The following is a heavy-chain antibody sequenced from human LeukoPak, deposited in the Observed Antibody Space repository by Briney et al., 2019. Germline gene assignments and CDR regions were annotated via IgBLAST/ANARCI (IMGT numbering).Heavy chain of an antibody. D-gene: IGHD3-22*01. CDR3: ARAHLGGLYYYDSSTPENWFDP. CDR1: GGSISSYY. Sequence: PSETLSLTCTVSGGSISSYYWSWIRQPPGKGLEWIGYIYYSGSTNYNPSLKSRVTMSVDTSKNQFSLKLSSVTAADTAVYYCARAHLGGLYYYDSSTPENWFDPWGQGTLVTVSS. CDR2: IYYSGST. J-gene: IGHJ5*02. V-gene: IGHV4-59*12.